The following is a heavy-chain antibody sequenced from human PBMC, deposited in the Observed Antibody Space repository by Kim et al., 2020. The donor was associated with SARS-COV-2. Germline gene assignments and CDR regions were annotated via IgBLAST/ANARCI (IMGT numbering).Heavy chain of an antibody. CDR2: ISGSGGST. J-gene: IGHJ3*02. CDR3: STDIIVVVLKEAFDI. V-gene: IGHV3-23*01. D-gene: IGHD2-2*01. CDR1: GFTFSSYA. Sequence: GGSLRLSCAASGFTFSSYAMSWVRQAPGKGLEWVSAISGSGGSTYYADSVKGRFTISRDNSKNTLYLQMNSLRAEDTAVYYCSTDIIVVVLKEAFDIWGQGTMVTVSS.